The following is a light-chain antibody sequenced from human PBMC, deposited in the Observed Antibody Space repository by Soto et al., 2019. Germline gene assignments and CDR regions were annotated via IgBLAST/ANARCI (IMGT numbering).Light chain of an antibody. CDR1: TGAVTSGHY. Sequence: QAVVTQEPSLTVXPGGTVTLTCGSSTGAVTSGHYPYWFQQKPGQAPRTLIYDTSNKHSWTPARFSGSLLGGKAALTLSGAQPEDEAEYYCLLSYSGARVRVFGTGTKVTV. CDR3: LLSYSGARVRV. CDR2: DTS. J-gene: IGLJ1*01. V-gene: IGLV7-46*01.